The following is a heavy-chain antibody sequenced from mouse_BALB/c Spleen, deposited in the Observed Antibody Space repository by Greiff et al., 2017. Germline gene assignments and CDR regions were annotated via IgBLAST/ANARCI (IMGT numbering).Heavy chain of an antibody. J-gene: IGHJ3*01. CDR1: GYTFTDYA. V-gene: IGHV1S137*01. D-gene: IGHD1-1*01. CDR2: ISTYYGDA. Sequence: QVQLQQSGAELVRPGVSVKISCKGSGYTFTDYAMHWVKQSHAKSLEWIGVISTYYGDASYNQKFKGKATMTVDKSSSTAYMELARLTSEDSAIYYGARGGTTVAPAHWGQGTLVTVSA. CDR3: ARGGTTVAPAH.